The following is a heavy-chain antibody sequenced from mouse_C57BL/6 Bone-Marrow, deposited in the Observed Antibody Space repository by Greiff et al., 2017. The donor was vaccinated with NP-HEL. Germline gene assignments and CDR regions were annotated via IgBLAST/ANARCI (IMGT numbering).Heavy chain of an antibody. CDR1: GYTFTSYW. Sequence: QVQLKQPGAELVRPGTSVKLSCKASGYTFTSYWMHWVKQRPGQGLEWIGVIDPSDSYTNYNQKFKGKATLTVDTSSSTAYMQLSSLTSEDSAVYYCARERYGKDAMDYWGQGTSVTVSS. D-gene: IGHD2-10*02. CDR2: IDPSDSYT. CDR3: ARERYGKDAMDY. J-gene: IGHJ4*01. V-gene: IGHV1-59*01.